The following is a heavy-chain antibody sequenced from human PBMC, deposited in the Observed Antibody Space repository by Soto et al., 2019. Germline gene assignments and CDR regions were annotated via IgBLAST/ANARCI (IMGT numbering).Heavy chain of an antibody. CDR3: VKDRRFLEAWGAFDV. CDR2: ISWNSEVK. Sequence: EMQLVESGGGLVQPGRSLRLSCAASGFTFDDYAMHWVRQVPGKGLEWVSGISWNSEVKLYADTTKGRFTISRDNADNSVYLQSDSLGVEDAAFYYCVKDRRFLEAWGAFDVWGQGTLVSVSS. CDR1: GFTFDDYA. J-gene: IGHJ3*01. D-gene: IGHD3-3*01. V-gene: IGHV3-9*01.